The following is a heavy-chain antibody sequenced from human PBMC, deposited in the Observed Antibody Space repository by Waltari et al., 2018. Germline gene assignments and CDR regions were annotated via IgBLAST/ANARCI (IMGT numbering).Heavy chain of an antibody. Sequence: VQLVQSGAGVKKPGSSVMVSCKPSGGTFSSYAISGVRQAPGQGLEWMGRIIPILGIANYAQKFQGRVTITADKSTSTAYMELSSLRSEDTAVYYCARETIAVAGTFLYYGMDVWGQGTTVTVSS. V-gene: IGHV1-69*04. CDR1: GGTFSSYA. CDR3: ARETIAVAGTFLYYGMDV. D-gene: IGHD6-19*01. CDR2: IIPILGIA. J-gene: IGHJ6*02.